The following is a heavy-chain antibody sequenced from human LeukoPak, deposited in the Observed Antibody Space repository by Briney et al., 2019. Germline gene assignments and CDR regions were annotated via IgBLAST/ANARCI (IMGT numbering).Heavy chain of an antibody. CDR2: TYYSGST. D-gene: IGHD3-10*01. J-gene: IGHJ4*02. Sequence: SETLSLTCTVSGGSISSYYWSWIRQPPGKGLEWIGYTYYSGSTNYNPSLKSRVTISVDTSKNQFSLKLSSVTAADTAVYYCARHVGVVRGLFDYWGQGTLVTVSS. CDR1: GGSISSYY. CDR3: ARHVGVVRGLFDY. V-gene: IGHV4-59*08.